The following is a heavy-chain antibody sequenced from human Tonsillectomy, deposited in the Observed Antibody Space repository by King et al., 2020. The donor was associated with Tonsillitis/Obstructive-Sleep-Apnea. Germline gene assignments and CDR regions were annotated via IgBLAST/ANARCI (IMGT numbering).Heavy chain of an antibody. CDR3: ARSYYYYYYMDV. CDR1: GFPLSNYA. J-gene: IGHJ6*03. V-gene: IGHV3-30*04. Sequence: VQLVESGGGVVQPGRSLRLSCAASGFPLSNYAMHLVRTAPGKGLEWVAVISYDGSGKHYADSVKGRFTISRDISNNTLYLQMNSLRTEDTAVYFCARSYYYYYYMDVWGKGATVTASS. CDR2: ISYDGSGK.